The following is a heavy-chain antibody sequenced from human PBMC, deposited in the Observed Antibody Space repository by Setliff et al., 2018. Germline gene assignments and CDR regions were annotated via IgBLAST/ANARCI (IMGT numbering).Heavy chain of an antibody. Sequence: LSLTCSLSGDSISSSSYHWGWIRQSPGKGLEWIGNIYYNGDTNRNPSLESRVTVSVDTSRDQFSLSLSSVTAADTAIYYCARVRVVQGYYEFDHWGQGTLVTVSS. CDR2: IYYNGDT. D-gene: IGHD3-3*01. CDR1: GDSISSSSYH. J-gene: IGHJ4*02. V-gene: IGHV4-39*07. CDR3: ARVRVVQGYYEFDH.